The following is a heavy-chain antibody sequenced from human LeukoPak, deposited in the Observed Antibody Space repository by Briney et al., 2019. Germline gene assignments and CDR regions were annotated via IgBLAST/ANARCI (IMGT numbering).Heavy chain of an antibody. CDR3: ARDRLRYFDWSPLDY. D-gene: IGHD3-9*01. Sequence: GRSLRLSCAASGFTFSSYAMHWVRQAPGKGLEWVAVISYDGSNKYYADSVKGRFTISRDNSKNTLYLQMNSLRAEDTAVYYCARDRLRYFDWSPLDYWGQGTLVTVSS. CDR1: GFTFSSYA. CDR2: ISYDGSNK. J-gene: IGHJ4*02. V-gene: IGHV3-30-3*01.